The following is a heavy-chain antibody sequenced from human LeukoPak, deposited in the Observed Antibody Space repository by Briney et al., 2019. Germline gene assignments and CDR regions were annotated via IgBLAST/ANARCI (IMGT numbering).Heavy chain of an antibody. CDR3: AREAEDSSPDY. Sequence: SETLSLTCTVSRGSISTYYWNWIRQPPGKGLEWIGYIYCTGTTYYNPSLKSRVTMSVDTSKNQFSLKLSSVTAADTAVYYCAREAEDSSPDYWGQGTLVTVSS. D-gene: IGHD6-13*01. CDR1: RGSISTYY. CDR2: IYCTGTT. V-gene: IGHV4-59*12. J-gene: IGHJ4*02.